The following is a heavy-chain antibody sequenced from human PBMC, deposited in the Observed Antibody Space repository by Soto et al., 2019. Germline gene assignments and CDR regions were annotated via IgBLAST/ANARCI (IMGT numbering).Heavy chain of an antibody. CDR2: ISYDGSNK. Sequence: GGSLRLSCAASGFTFSSYGMHWVRQAPGKGLEWVAVISYDGSNKYYADSVKGRFTISRDNSKNTLYLQMNSLRAEDTAVYYCAKDGLVGATTDYYYGMDVWGQGTTVTVSS. V-gene: IGHV3-30*18. CDR1: GFTFSSYG. D-gene: IGHD1-26*01. J-gene: IGHJ6*02. CDR3: AKDGLVGATTDYYYGMDV.